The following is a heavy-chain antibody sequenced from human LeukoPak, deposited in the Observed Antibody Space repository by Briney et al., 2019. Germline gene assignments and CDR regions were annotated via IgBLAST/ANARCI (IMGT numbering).Heavy chain of an antibody. CDR1: GFTFTSSA. J-gene: IGHJ6*03. CDR2: IVVGSGNT. D-gene: IGHD2-2*02. CDR3: AADSCSSTSCYNYYYYMDV. V-gene: IGHV1-58*01. Sequence: GASVKVSCKASGFTFTSSAVQWVRQARGQRLEWIGWIVVGSGNTNYAQKFQERVTITRDMSTSTAYMELSSLRSEDTAVYYCAADSCSSTSCYNYYYYMDVWGKGTTVTVSS.